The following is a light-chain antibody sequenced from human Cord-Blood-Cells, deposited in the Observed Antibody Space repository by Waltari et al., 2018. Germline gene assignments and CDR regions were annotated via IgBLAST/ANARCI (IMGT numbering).Light chain of an antibody. V-gene: IGLV2-23*01. J-gene: IGLJ3*02. Sequence: SALTQPASVSGSPGQSITISCPGTSSDVGGYYLVSWYQQHPGKAPKLMIYEGSKRPSGVSNRFSGSKSGNTASLTISGLQAEDEADYYCCSYAGSSTWVFGGGTKLTVL. CDR1: SSDVGGYYL. CDR2: EGS. CDR3: CSYAGSSTWV.